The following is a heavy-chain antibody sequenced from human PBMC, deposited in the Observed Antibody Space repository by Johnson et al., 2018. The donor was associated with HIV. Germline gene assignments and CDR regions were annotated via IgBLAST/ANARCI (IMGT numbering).Heavy chain of an antibody. J-gene: IGHJ3*02. CDR3: ARCRDAYTLLSAFDI. V-gene: IGHV3-64*01. CDR1: GFTFSTYA. CDR2: ISSNGGST. D-gene: IGHD5-24*01. Sequence: VHLVESGGGLVQPGGSLRLSCAASGFTFSTYAMNWVRQAPGKGLEYVSAISSNGGSTYYANSLKDRFTISRDNSKNTLYLKMGSLRAEDMAVYYCARCRDAYTLLSAFDIWGQGTMVTVSS.